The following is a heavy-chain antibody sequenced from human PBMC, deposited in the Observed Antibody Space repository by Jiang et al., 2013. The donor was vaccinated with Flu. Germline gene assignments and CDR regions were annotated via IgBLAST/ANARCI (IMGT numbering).Heavy chain of an antibody. CDR2: IIPIFGTA. Sequence: EVKKPGSSVKVSCKASGGTFSSYAISWVRQAPGQGLEWMGGIIPIFGTANYAQKFQGRVTITADESTSTAYMELSSLRSEDTAVYYCARARRDGSGFRYYYYGMDVWGQGTTVTVSS. J-gene: IGHJ6*02. D-gene: IGHD3-10*01. CDR1: GGTFSSYA. V-gene: IGHV1-69*01. CDR3: ARARRDGSGFRYYYYGMDV.